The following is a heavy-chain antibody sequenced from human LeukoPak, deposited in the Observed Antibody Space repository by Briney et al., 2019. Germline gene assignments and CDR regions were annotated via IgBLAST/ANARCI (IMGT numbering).Heavy chain of an antibody. CDR1: GGSISGSSYF. V-gene: IGHV4-39*01. J-gene: IGHJ4*02. Sequence: ASETLSLTCTVSGGSISGSSYFWGWIRQPPGRGLEWIGSIYYSGSTYYNPSLKSRVTISVDTSKNQFSLKLSSVTAADTAVYYCARHYGLWGQGTLVTVSS. D-gene: IGHD3-16*01. CDR2: IYYSGST. CDR3: ARHYGL.